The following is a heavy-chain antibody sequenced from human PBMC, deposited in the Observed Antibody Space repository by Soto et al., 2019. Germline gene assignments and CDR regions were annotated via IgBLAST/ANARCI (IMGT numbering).Heavy chain of an antibody. CDR2: ISAYNGNT. J-gene: IGHJ4*02. CDR3: AREMYDILSGYGDY. Sequence: ASVKVSCKASGYTFTSYGISWVRQAPGQGLEWMGWISAYNGNTKYAQNLQGRVTMTTDTSTSTAYMELRSLRSGDTAVYYCAREMYDILSGYGDYWGQGTLVTVSS. V-gene: IGHV1-18*01. D-gene: IGHD3-9*01. CDR1: GYTFTSYG.